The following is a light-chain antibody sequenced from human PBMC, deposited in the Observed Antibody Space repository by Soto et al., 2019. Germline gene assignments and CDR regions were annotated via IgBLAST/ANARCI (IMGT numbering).Light chain of an antibody. CDR3: QQHNDWPT. CDR1: QTVSSS. Sequence: EIVMTQSPATLSLSPGERATLSCRASQTVSSSLAWYQQKPGQAPRLLIYEASNRATGIPDRFSGSGSGTEFILTISSVESEDFAIYYCQQHNDWPTFGQGTRLEN. V-gene: IGKV3D-15*01. CDR2: EAS. J-gene: IGKJ5*01.